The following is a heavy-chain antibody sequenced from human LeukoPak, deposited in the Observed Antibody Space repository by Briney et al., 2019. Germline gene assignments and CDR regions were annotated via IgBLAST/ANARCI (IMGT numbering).Heavy chain of an antibody. CDR1: GGSISSSSYY. V-gene: IGHV4-39*07. Sequence: SETLSLTCTVSGGSISSSSYYWGWIRQPPGKGLEWIGSIYYSGSTYYNPSLKSRVTISVDTSKNQFSLKLSSVTAADTAVYYCASNSEWFGDVMGLMPYYYYGMDVWGQGTTVTVSS. D-gene: IGHD3-10*01. CDR3: ASNSEWFGDVMGLMPYYYYGMDV. CDR2: IYYSGST. J-gene: IGHJ6*02.